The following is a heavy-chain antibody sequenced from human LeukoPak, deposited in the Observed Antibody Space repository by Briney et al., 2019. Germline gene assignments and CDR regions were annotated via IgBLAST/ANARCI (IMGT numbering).Heavy chain of an antibody. CDR1: GGSLSSYY. Sequence: SETLSLTCTVSGGSLSSYYGTWIRQPPGKGLEWIGYIYNSGTTNYNPSLKSRVTISVDTSKNQFSLKLSSVTAADTAVYYCARGTYYYGSSAYSPFDYCGKGTLVPASS. J-gene: IGHJ4*02. D-gene: IGHD3-22*01. CDR2: IYNSGTT. V-gene: IGHV4-59*01. CDR3: ARGTYYYGSSAYSPFDY.